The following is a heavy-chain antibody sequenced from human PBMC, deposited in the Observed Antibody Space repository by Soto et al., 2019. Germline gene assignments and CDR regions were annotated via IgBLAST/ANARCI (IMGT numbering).Heavy chain of an antibody. CDR2: IKKEADGGTT. CDR1: GFSVSDAW. D-gene: IGHD5-18*01. Sequence: PGGSLRLSCGVSGFSVSDAWMSWVRQAPGKGLEYIGRIKKEADGGTTDYAAPVRGRFTISRDNSENTLFLQMNSLKIEDTAVYYCTTEGGYGNSPWWFGPWGQGTLVTVSS. CDR3: TTEGGYGNSPWWFGP. J-gene: IGHJ5*02. V-gene: IGHV3-15*01.